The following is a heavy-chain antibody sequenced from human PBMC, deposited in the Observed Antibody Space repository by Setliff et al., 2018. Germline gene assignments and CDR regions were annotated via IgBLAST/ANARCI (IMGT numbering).Heavy chain of an antibody. D-gene: IGHD1-1*01. J-gene: IGHJ4*02. CDR2: VYYSGHT. CDR1: GGSVSSTSHY. Sequence: SETLSLTCTVSGGSVSSTSHYWGWIRQAPGKGMEWIGSVYYSGHTYYKPSLQSRVTMSVDTSKNQFSLRLRSVTAADTAVYYCARQRRIWNDLDYFDYWGQGTLVTVSS. CDR3: ARQRRIWNDLDYFDY. V-gene: IGHV4-39*07.